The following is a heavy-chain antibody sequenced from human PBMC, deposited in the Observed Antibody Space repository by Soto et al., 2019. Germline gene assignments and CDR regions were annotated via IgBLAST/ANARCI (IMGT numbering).Heavy chain of an antibody. CDR1: GFTFEDCA. CDR2: ISWNSGSI. V-gene: IGHV3-9*01. J-gene: IGHJ6*02. D-gene: IGHD1-26*01. CDR3: AKEGDGMDV. Sequence: EVQLVESGGGLVQPGRSLRLSCVASGFTFEDCAMHWVRQAPGKGLEWVSGISWNSGSIGYADSVKGRFTISRDNDKNSLYLQMNSLRPEDTALYYCAKEGDGMDVWGQGTTVTVSS.